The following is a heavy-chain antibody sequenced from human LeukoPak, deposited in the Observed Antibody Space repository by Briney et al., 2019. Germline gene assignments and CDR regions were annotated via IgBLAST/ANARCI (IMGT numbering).Heavy chain of an antibody. Sequence: SVKVSCKASGGTFSSYAISWVRQAPGQGLEWMGRIIPILGIANYAQKFQGRVTITADKSTSTAYMELSSLRSEDTAVYYCAGILGGSYSDAFDIWGQGTMVTVSS. J-gene: IGHJ3*02. CDR1: GGTFSSYA. D-gene: IGHD1-26*01. CDR3: AGILGGSYSDAFDI. CDR2: IIPILGIA. V-gene: IGHV1-69*04.